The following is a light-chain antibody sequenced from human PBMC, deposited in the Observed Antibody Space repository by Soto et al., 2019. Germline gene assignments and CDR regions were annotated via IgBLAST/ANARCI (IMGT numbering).Light chain of an antibody. J-gene: IGKJ5*01. V-gene: IGKV3-20*01. CDR3: QQYGSSAPIT. Sequence: EIVLTQSPGTLSLSPGERAPLSCRARQSVSSSYLAWYQQNPGQAPRLLIYGASSRATGIPARFSGSGSGTDFTLTISRLEPEDFALYYCQQYGSSAPITFGQGTRLEIK. CDR2: GAS. CDR1: QSVSSSY.